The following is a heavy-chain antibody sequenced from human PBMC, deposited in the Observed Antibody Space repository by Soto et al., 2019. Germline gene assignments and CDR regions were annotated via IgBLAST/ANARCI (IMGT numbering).Heavy chain of an antibody. J-gene: IGHJ6*02. V-gene: IGHV1-2*02. CDR1: GYTFTGYY. CDR2: INPQTGGT. D-gene: IGHD2-2*01. Sequence: ASVKVSCKASGYTFTGYYIHWVREAPGQGLEWMGWINPQTGGTSYAQKFQGRVTLSRDTSNNTAYLELSRLTFDDAAVYFCARERYQVISDGMDVWGQGTTVTVSS. CDR3: ARERYQVISDGMDV.